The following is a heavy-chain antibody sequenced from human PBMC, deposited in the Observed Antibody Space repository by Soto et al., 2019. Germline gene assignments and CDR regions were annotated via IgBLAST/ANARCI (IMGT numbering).Heavy chain of an antibody. CDR3: ARDEIRFSWAYGMDV. D-gene: IGHD3-3*01. V-gene: IGHV3-30-3*01. J-gene: IGHJ6*02. CDR1: GFTFISYA. Sequence: QVQLVESGGGVVKPGRSLRLSCAASGFTFISYAMHWVRQAPGKGLEWVAVISYDGSNKYYADSVKGRFTISRDNFKNSLYLQMNSLRAEDTAVYYCARDEIRFSWAYGMDVWGQGTTVTVSS. CDR2: ISYDGSNK.